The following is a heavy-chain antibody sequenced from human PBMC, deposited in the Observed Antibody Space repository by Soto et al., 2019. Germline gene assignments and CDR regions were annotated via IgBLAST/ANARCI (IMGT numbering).Heavy chain of an antibody. CDR2: IWYDGSNK. CDR1: GFTFNTYG. CDR3: VFFVRSDRTGCIDY. Sequence: GGSLRLSCTTSGFTFNTYGMHWFRQAPGKGLEWVAIIWYDGSNKYYADSVKGRFTISRDNSKNTLYLEMNSLRAEDTAVYYCVFFVRSDRTGCIDYWGPGILVTVFS. V-gene: IGHV3-33*08. D-gene: IGHD2-8*02. J-gene: IGHJ4*02.